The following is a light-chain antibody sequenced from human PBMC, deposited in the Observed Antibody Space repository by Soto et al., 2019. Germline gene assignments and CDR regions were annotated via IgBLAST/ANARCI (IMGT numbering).Light chain of an antibody. J-gene: IGKJ1*01. CDR3: QQHGSSPRT. Sequence: EIVLTQSPGTLSLSPGETATLSCRASQTISNTYLAWYQQKPGQAPRLLIYGASTRATGIPGRFSGSGSGTDFTLTVNRLEPEDFAVYYCQQHGSSPRTFGQGTKVEI. CDR1: QTISNTY. CDR2: GAS. V-gene: IGKV3-20*01.